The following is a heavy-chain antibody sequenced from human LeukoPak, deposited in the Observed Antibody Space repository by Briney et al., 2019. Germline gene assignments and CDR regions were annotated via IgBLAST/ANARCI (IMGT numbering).Heavy chain of an antibody. CDR2: IYYSGST. Sequence: PSETLSLTCTVSGGSISSYYWSWIRQPPGKGLEWIGYIYYSGSTNYNPSLKSRVTISVDTSKNQFSLKLSSVTAADTAVYCCAREGLGYGDYGFDPWGQGTLVTVSS. V-gene: IGHV4-59*01. CDR1: GGSISSYY. D-gene: IGHD4-17*01. J-gene: IGHJ5*02. CDR3: AREGLGYGDYGFDP.